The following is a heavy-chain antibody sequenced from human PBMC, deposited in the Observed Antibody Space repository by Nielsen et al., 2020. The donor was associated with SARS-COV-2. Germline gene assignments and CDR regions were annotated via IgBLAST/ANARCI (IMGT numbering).Heavy chain of an antibody. CDR3: KSEGN. V-gene: IGHV3-7*03. CDR1: GFTFSASG. Sequence: GGSLRLSCAASGFTFSASGMAWVRQAPGKGLEWLSNIRPDGTGANYVDSVKGRFTISRDNAKNLLYLQMGSLRADDTAVYFCKSEGNWGQGTLVTVSS. J-gene: IGHJ4*02. CDR2: IRPDGTGA.